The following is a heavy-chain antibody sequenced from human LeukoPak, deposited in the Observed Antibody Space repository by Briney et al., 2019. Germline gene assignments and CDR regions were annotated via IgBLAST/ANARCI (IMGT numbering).Heavy chain of an antibody. J-gene: IGHJ4*02. CDR1: GFTVSSSY. CDR3: ARDKDRTLDY. CDR2: IYSGGST. D-gene: IGHD1-14*01. Sequence: PGGSLRLSCAASGFTVSSSYMSWVRQAPGQGLEWVSIIYSGGSTYYADSVRGRFTISRDNSKNTLYLQMSSLRAEDTAVYYCARDKDRTLDYWGQGTLVTVSS. V-gene: IGHV3-53*01.